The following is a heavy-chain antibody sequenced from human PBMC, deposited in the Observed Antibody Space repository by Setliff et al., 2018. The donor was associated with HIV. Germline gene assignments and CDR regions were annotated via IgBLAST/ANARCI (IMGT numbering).Heavy chain of an antibody. CDR1: GGSISSSSYY. Sequence: PSETLSLTCTVSGGSISSSSYYWGWIRQSPGKGLEWIGSIYYSGSTYYNPSLKSRVTISVDTSRNQFSLNLSSVTAADTAVYYCAVDPGGDGFPSGYAFDIWGQGTQVTVSS. J-gene: IGHJ1*01. V-gene: IGHV4-39*07. CDR2: IYYSGST. CDR3: AVDPGGDGFPSGYAFDI. D-gene: IGHD3-16*01.